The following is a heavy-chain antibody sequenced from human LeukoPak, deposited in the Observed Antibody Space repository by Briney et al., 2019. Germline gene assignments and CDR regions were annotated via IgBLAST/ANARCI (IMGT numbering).Heavy chain of an antibody. D-gene: IGHD3/OR15-3a*01. CDR3: ARVRSFWTRYYYYMDV. CDR1: GGSFSGYY. Sequence: SETLSLTCAAYGGSFSGYYWSWIRQPPGKGLEWIGEINHSGSTNYNPSLKSRVTISVDTSKNQFSLKLSSVTAADTAVYYCARVRSFWTRYYYYMDVWGKGTTVTVSS. J-gene: IGHJ6*03. CDR2: INHSGST. V-gene: IGHV4-34*01.